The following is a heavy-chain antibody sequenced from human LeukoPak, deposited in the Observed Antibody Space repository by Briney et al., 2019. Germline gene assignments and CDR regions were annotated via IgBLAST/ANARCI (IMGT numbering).Heavy chain of an antibody. D-gene: IGHD3-10*01. CDR2: ISASGGST. CDR3: AKDRYGSGSYPVFDY. V-gene: IGHV3-23*01. CDR1: GFTFSSYA. J-gene: IGHJ4*02. Sequence: GGSLRLSCAASGFTFSSYAMSRVRQAPGKGQEWVSGISASGGSTYYADSVKGRFTISRDNSQNTLYLQMNSLRAADAAVYYCAKDRYGSGSYPVFDYWGQGTLVTVSS.